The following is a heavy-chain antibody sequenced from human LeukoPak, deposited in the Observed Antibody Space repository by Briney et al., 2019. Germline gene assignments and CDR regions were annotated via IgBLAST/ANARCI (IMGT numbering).Heavy chain of an antibody. Sequence: GGSLRLSCAASGFTFSSYAMSWVRQAPGKGLEWVSAISGSGGSTYYADSVKGRFTISRDNSKNTLYLQMNSLRAEDTAVYYCARRVHRSSWSSYFDYWGQETLVTVSS. CDR2: ISGSGGST. J-gene: IGHJ4*02. D-gene: IGHD6-13*01. CDR1: GFTFSSYA. CDR3: ARRVHRSSWSSYFDY. V-gene: IGHV3-23*01.